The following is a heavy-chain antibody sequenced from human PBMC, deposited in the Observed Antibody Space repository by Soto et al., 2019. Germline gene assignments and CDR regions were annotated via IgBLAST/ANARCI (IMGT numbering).Heavy chain of an antibody. CDR3: AKDSDYRDRIFWYFDL. Sequence: EVQLLESGGGLVQPGGSLRLSCAASGFTLSSYAMSWVRQAPGKGLEWVSVISGRGGSTYYADSVKGRFTISRDNSKNTVYLQMNSLRAKDTAVYYCAKDSDYRDRIFWYFDLWGRGTLVTVSS. J-gene: IGHJ2*01. D-gene: IGHD2-15*01. CDR1: GFTLSSYA. CDR2: ISGRGGST. V-gene: IGHV3-23*01.